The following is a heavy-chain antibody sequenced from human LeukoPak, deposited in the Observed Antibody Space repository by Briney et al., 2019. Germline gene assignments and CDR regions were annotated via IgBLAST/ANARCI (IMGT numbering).Heavy chain of an antibody. V-gene: IGHV1-18*01. J-gene: IGHJ6*02. Sequence: ASVNVSCKASGGTFSSYGISWVRQAPGQGLEWMGWISAYNGNTNYAQKLQGRVTMTTDTSTTTAYMELRSLRSDDTAVYYCARDPPRIVVVVAATNYYGMDVWGQGTTVTVSS. CDR2: ISAYNGNT. CDR3: ARDPPRIVVVVAATNYYGMDV. D-gene: IGHD2-15*01. CDR1: GGTFSSYG.